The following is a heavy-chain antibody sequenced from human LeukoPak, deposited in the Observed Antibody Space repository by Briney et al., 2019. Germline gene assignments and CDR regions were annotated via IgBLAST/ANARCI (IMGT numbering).Heavy chain of an antibody. CDR3: AKENTDLNYGSGRRYFDY. V-gene: IGHV3-23*01. J-gene: IGHJ4*02. CDR1: GFTFSSYA. D-gene: IGHD3-10*01. CDR2: ISRSGDTT. Sequence: GGSLRLSGAAAGFTFSSYAMSWVRRAPVKGLEWVSSISRSGDTTYYADSVKGRFTISRDNSKNTLYLQMNSLRAEDTALYYCAKENTDLNYGSGRRYFDYWGQGTLVTVSS.